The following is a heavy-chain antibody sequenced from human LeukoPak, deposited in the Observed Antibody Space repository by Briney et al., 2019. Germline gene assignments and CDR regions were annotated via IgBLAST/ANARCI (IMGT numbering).Heavy chain of an antibody. CDR2: FDPEDGET. J-gene: IGHJ4*02. Sequence: ASVKVSCKVSGYTLTELSMHWVRQAPGKGLEWMGGFDPEDGETIYAQKFQGRVTMTEDTSTDAAYMELSSLRSEDTAVYYCATDLGAVADLFDYWGQGTLVTVPS. V-gene: IGHV1-24*01. CDR1: GYTLTELS. D-gene: IGHD6-19*01. CDR3: ATDLGAVADLFDY.